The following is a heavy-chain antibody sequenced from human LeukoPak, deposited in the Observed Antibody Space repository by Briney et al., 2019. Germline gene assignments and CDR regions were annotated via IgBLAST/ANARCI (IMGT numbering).Heavy chain of an antibody. Sequence: GGSLRLSCAASGFTFSSHSMNWVRQAPGKGLECVSFISSSSSYIYYADSVKGRFTISRDNAKNSLYLQMNSLRAEDTAVYHCARDHGDYGGYWGQGTLVTVSS. J-gene: IGHJ4*02. CDR2: ISSSSSYI. CDR1: GFTFSSHS. CDR3: ARDHGDYGGY. D-gene: IGHD4-17*01. V-gene: IGHV3-21*01.